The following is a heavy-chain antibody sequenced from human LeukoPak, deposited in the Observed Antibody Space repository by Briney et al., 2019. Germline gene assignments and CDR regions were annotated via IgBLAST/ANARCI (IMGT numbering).Heavy chain of an antibody. D-gene: IGHD3-10*01. Sequence: GGSLRLSCAASGFTFSSYGMHWVRQAPGKGLEWVAVIWYDGSNKFYADSVKGRFTISRDNSKDTLYLQMNSLRAEDTAVYYCAKSEVSGITMVRGVYHWGQGTLVTVSS. CDR1: GFTFSSYG. J-gene: IGHJ5*02. CDR2: IWYDGSNK. V-gene: IGHV3-30*02. CDR3: AKSEVSGITMVRGVYH.